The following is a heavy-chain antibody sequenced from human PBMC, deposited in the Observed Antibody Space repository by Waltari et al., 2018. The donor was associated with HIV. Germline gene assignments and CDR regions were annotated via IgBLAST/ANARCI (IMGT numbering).Heavy chain of an antibody. CDR2: ISSRSTFI. D-gene: IGHD4-17*01. CDR3: ARDRQGTVTKDFDY. Sequence: EVQLVESGGGLVKPGGSLRLSCAPSGFTFSTYCMNWVRQAPGKGLEWVSSISSRSTFIYYADSVKGRFTISRDNAKNSLYLQMNSLRAEDTAVYYCARDRQGTVTKDFDYWGQGTLVTVSS. V-gene: IGHV3-21*01. J-gene: IGHJ4*02. CDR1: GFTFSTYC.